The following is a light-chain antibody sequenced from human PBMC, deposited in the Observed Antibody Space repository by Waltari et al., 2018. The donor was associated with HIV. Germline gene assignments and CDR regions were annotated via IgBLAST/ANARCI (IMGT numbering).Light chain of an antibody. CDR2: DTS. Sequence: EIVLTQSPATLSLPPGERATISCRASQSVRNYLAWYQHKPGQSPRLLIYDTSKRATGTAARFIGSGSGTDFSLTISSLEPEDVGVYYCQQRNNLPPITFGQGTRVEIK. CDR1: QSVRNY. V-gene: IGKV3-11*01. J-gene: IGKJ5*01. CDR3: QQRNNLPPIT.